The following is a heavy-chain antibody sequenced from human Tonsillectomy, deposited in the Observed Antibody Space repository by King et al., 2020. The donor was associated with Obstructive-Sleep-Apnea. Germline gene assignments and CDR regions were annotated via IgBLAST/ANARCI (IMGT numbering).Heavy chain of an antibody. CDR3: TRVNWNRSFDP. CDR1: GFTFDDYA. Sequence: QLVQSGGGLVQPGRSLRLSCTASGFTFDDYAVSWFRQAPGKGLEWVGFIRSKAYGGTTEYAASVKGRYTISRDDSKSIAYLQMNSLETEDTAVYYCTRVNWNRSFDPWGQGTLVTVSS. J-gene: IGHJ5*02. V-gene: IGHV3-49*03. D-gene: IGHD1-1*01. CDR2: IRSKAYGGTT.